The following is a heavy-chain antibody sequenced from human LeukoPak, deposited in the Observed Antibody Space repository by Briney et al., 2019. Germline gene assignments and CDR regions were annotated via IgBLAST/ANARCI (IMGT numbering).Heavy chain of an antibody. CDR1: GGSFSGYY. Sequence: SETLSLTCAVYGGSFSGYYWSWIRQPPGKRLEWIGEINHSGSTNYNPSLKSRVTISVDTSKNQFSLKLSSVTAADTAVYYCARVPVRGNYPQSDWGQGTLVTVSS. D-gene: IGHD1-26*01. V-gene: IGHV4-34*01. CDR3: ARVPVRGNYPQSD. CDR2: INHSGST. J-gene: IGHJ4*02.